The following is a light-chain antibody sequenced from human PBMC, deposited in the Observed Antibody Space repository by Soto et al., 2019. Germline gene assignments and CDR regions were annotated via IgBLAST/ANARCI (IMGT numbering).Light chain of an antibody. CDR2: KAC. Sequence: DIQMTQSPSTLSASVGDRVTIACRARQSISTWLAWYQQKPGQAPKLLIYKACNLEGGVPSRFSGSGSGTEFTITISSLQPDDFATYYCQQYNTYPLTFGGGTTVEIK. V-gene: IGKV1-5*03. J-gene: IGKJ4*01. CDR1: QSISTW. CDR3: QQYNTYPLT.